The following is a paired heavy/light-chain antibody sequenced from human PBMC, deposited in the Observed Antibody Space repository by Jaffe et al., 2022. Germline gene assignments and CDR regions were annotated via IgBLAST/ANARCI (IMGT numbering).Heavy chain of an antibody. CDR1: GYSISSGYY. J-gene: IGHJ3*02. CDR2: IYHSGST. Sequence: QVQLQESGPGLVKPSETLSLTCAVSGYSISSGYYWGWIRQPPGKGLEWIGSIYHSGSTYYNPSLKSRVTISVDTSKNQFSLKLSSVTAADTAVYYCARVAFLQIGYCSGGSCYSDAFDIWGQGTMVTVSS. CDR3: ARVAFLQIGYCSGGSCYSDAFDI. V-gene: IGHV4-38-2*01. D-gene: IGHD2-15*01.
Light chain of an antibody. CDR1: QSVSSY. V-gene: IGKV3-11*01. CDR2: DAS. J-gene: IGKJ4*01. Sequence: EIVLTQSPATLSLSPGERATLSCRASQSVSSYLAWYQQKPGQAPRLLIYDASNRATGIPARFSGSGSGTDFTLTISSLEPEDFAVYYCQQRSNWPSLTFGGGTKVEIK. CDR3: QQRSNWPSLT.